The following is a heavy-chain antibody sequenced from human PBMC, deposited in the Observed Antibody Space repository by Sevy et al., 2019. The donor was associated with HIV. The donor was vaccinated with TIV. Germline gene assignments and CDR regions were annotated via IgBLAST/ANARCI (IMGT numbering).Heavy chain of an antibody. Sequence: GGSLRLSCAASGFTFSSCGMHWVRQAPGKGLEWVAFVRYDGNNKYYTRSVKGRFTTTRDNSKNTLYLQMHSLRAEDTAVYYCAKGREQGYYYGMDVWGQGTTVTVSS. CDR3: AKGREQGYYYGMDV. D-gene: IGHD1-26*01. J-gene: IGHJ6*02. V-gene: IGHV3-30*02. CDR2: VRYDGNNK. CDR1: GFTFSSCG.